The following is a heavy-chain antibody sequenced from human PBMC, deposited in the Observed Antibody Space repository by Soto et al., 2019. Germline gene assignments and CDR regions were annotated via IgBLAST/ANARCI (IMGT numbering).Heavy chain of an antibody. CDR1: GFRFSDHY. CDR3: AGDPYYYGSAF. D-gene: IGHD3-10*01. J-gene: IGHJ4*02. V-gene: IGHV3-11*01. CDR2: ISSSGTTM. Sequence: QVQLVESGGGLVKPGGSLRLSCAASGFRFSDHYMTWIRQAPGKGLEWVSKISSSGTTMYYADSVKGRFTVSRDNAQNSLYLQMNGLRAEDTAVYYCAGDPYYYGSAFWGQGTLVTVSS.